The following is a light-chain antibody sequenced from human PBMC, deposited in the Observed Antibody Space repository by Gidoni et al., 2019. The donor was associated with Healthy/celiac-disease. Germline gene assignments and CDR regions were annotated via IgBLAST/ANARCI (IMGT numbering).Light chain of an antibody. Sequence: IVMTHSPDSLAVSLGERATINCKSSQSVLYSSNNKNYVAWYQQKPGQPPKLLIYWASTRESGVSDRFSGSGSGTDFTLTSSSLQAEDVAVYYCQQYYSTLTFGGGTKVEIK. V-gene: IGKV4-1*01. J-gene: IGKJ4*01. CDR2: WAS. CDR1: QSVLYSSNNKNY. CDR3: QQYYSTLT.